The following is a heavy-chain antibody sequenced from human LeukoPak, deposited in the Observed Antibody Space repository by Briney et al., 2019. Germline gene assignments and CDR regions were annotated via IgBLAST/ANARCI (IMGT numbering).Heavy chain of an antibody. J-gene: IGHJ5*02. CDR2: ISRRSDDI. D-gene: IGHD6-13*01. Sequence: GGSLRLSCAASGFIFSGYGMNWVRQAPGKGLEWVSSISRRSDDIDYADSVKGRFTISRDNAKNLLYLQMNSLRGEDTAVYYCAKARSPGYLGYSSSPNNWFDPWGQGTLVTVSS. CDR1: GFIFSGYG. V-gene: IGHV3-21*04. CDR3: AKARSPGYLGYSSSPNNWFDP.